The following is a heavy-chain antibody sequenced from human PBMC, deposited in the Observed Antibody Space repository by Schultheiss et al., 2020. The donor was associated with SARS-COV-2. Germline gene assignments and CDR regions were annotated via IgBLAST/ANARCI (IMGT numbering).Heavy chain of an antibody. CDR1: GYTFTGYC. J-gene: IGHJ4*02. Sequence: ASVKVSCKASGYTFTGYCMHWVRQAPGQGLEWMGWINPNSGGTNYAQKFQGRVTMTRDTSISTAYMELSRLRSDDTAVYYCARVCSSTSCHDYWGQGTLVTVSS. D-gene: IGHD2-2*01. CDR3: ARVCSSTSCHDY. CDR2: INPNSGGT. V-gene: IGHV1-2*02.